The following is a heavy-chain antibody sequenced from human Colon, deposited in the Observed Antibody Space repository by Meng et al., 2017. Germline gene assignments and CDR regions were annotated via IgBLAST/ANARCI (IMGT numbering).Heavy chain of an antibody. D-gene: IGHD3-10*01. V-gene: IGHV3-23*01. CDR3: ANLLWFGELSWAFDI. CDR1: GFTFSSYA. J-gene: IGHJ3*02. Sequence: GGSLRLSCAASGFTFSSYAMSWVRQAPGKGLEWVSAISGSGGSTYYADSVKGRFTISRDNSKNTLYLQMNSLRAEDTAVYYCANLLWFGELSWAFDIWGQGTMVTVSS. CDR2: ISGSGGST.